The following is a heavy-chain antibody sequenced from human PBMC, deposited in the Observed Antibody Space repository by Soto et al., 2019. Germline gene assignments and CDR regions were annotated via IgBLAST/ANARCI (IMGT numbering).Heavy chain of an antibody. V-gene: IGHV3-23*01. J-gene: IGHJ5*02. D-gene: IGHD2-21*02. CDR1: GFTFSSYT. Sequence: EVQLLESGGGLVQPGGSLRLSCAASGFTFSSYTMSWVRQAPGKGLEWVSGISATGGSTYYADSVKVRFTFSSDNSKNTLYLQINSLRAEDTAVYYCAKGFIRDCGGDCTVDTWGQGTLVTVSS. CDR3: AKGFIRDCGGDCTVDT. CDR2: ISATGGST.